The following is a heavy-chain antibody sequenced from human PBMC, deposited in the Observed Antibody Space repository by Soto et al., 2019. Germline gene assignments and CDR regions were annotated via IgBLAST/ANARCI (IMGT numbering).Heavy chain of an antibody. CDR3: ARSLFLASTDTEPFDY. CDR2: ISGGGNDA. V-gene: IGHV3-23*01. Sequence: EAQLLESGGGLVQPGGSLVLSCAASGFTFSSYATSWVRQAPGKGLEWVSSISGGGNDAFYAVSVKGRFTISRDNSRNTLYLQMSSLRADDTAIYYCARSLFLASTDTEPFDYWGQGALVTVSS. J-gene: IGHJ4*02. D-gene: IGHD3-3*02. CDR1: GFTFSSYA.